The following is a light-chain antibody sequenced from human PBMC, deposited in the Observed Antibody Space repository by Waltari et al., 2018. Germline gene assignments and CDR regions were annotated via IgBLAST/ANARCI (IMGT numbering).Light chain of an antibody. CDR1: QRVSRT. Sequence: EIVLTQSPGTLSLSPGERATLSCSASQRVSRTLAWYQQKPGQAPKLLIYGASIRATGIPDRFTGSGSGTDFSLTISSLEPEDFAIYFCQHYVRLPATFGQGTKVEIK. CDR3: QHYVRLPAT. J-gene: IGKJ1*01. CDR2: GAS. V-gene: IGKV3-20*01.